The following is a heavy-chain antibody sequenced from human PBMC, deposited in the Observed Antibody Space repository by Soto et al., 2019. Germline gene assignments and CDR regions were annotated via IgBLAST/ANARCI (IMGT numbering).Heavy chain of an antibody. CDR1: GFTVSSNY. CDR2: IYSGGST. CDR3: ARGRIDYGSGKDYYYGMDV. D-gene: IGHD3-10*01. J-gene: IGHJ6*02. Sequence: GGSLRLSCAASGFTVSSNYMSWVRQAPGKGLEWVSVIYSGGSTYYADSVKGRFTISRDNSKNTLYLQMNSLRAEDTAVYYCARGRIDYGSGKDYYYGMDVWGQGTPGTVSS. V-gene: IGHV3-53*01.